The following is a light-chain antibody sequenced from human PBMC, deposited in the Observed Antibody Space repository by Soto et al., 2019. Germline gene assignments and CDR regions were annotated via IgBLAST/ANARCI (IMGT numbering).Light chain of an antibody. J-gene: IGKJ5*01. CDR1: QSVSRY. CDR3: QQRSNWIT. CDR2: DAS. Sequence: EIVLTQSPATLSLSPGERATLSCRASQSVSRYLAWYQQKPGQAPRLLIYDASNRATGIPARLSGSGSGTDFTLTISSPEPEDSAVYYCQQRSNWITFGQGTRLEIK. V-gene: IGKV3-11*01.